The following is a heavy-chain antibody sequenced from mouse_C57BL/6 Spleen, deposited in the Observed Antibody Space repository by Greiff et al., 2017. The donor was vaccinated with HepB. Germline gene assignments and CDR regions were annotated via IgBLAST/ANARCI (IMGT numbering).Heavy chain of an antibody. CDR1: GYAFSSYW. CDR2: IYPGDGDT. CDR3: AREVLLSYAMDY. J-gene: IGHJ4*01. V-gene: IGHV1-80*01. Sequence: QVQLKQSGAELVKPGASVKISCKASGYAFSSYWMNWVKQRPGKGLEWIGQIYPGDGDTNYNGKFKGKATLTPDKSSSTAYMQLSSLTSEDSAVYFCAREVLLSYAMDYWGQGTSVTVSS. D-gene: IGHD2-1*01.